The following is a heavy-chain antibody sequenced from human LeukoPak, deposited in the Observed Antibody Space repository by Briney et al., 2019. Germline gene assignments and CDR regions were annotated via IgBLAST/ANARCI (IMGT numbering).Heavy chain of an antibody. CDR3: ARDGGLGAFDI. Sequence: PSETLSLTCDVSGASISSDNWWSWVRQPPGKGLEWIGEIYHSGSTNYNPSLKSRVTISIDKSKNHFSLKLTPVTAADTAVYYCARDGGLGAFDIWGQGTMVTVSS. CDR2: IYHSGST. J-gene: IGHJ3*02. D-gene: IGHD3-16*01. CDR1: GASISSDNW. V-gene: IGHV4-4*02.